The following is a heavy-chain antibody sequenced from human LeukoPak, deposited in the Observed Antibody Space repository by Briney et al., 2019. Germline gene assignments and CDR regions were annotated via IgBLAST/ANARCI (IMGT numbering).Heavy chain of an antibody. CDR2: ISSSGSTI. V-gene: IGHV3-48*03. D-gene: IGHD6-19*01. Sequence: GGSLRLSCAASGLSFTTYVMGWVRQAPGKGLEWVSYISSSGSTIYYADSVKGRFTISRDNAKNSLYLQMNSLRAEDTAVYYCARGTPGSGWYGKSNNWFDPWGQGTLVTVSS. CDR1: GLSFTTYV. CDR3: ARGTPGSGWYGKSNNWFDP. J-gene: IGHJ5*02.